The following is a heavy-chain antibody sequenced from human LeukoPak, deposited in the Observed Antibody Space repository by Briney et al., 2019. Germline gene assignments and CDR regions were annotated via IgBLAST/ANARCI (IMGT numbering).Heavy chain of an antibody. V-gene: IGHV4-39*01. D-gene: IGHD2-2*01. CDR1: GGSISSSCYF. J-gene: IGHJ6*02. CDR3: ASGCRSSTSCYYYYYYGMDV. Sequence: SETLSLTCTVSGGSISSSCYFWGRIRQPPGTGLEWIGSIYYGGTTYYNPSLKSRVTISVDTSKNQFSLNLSSVTATDTAVYYCASGCRSSTSCYYYYYYGMDVWGQGTTVTVSS. CDR2: IYYGGTT.